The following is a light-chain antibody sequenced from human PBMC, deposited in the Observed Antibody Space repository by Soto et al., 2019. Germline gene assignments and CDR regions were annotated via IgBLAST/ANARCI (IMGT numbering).Light chain of an antibody. V-gene: IGLV1-40*01. CDR1: SSNIGAGYG. CDR3: QSYDNSLRGSV. Sequence: QSVLTQPPSVSGAPGQRVTISCTGSSSNIGAGYGVHWYQKLPGTAPKLLIYSNTNRPSGVPDRFSGSQSGTSAYLAITGLQTEDEADYYCQSYDNSLRGSVFGGGTKLTVL. CDR2: SNT. J-gene: IGLJ2*01.